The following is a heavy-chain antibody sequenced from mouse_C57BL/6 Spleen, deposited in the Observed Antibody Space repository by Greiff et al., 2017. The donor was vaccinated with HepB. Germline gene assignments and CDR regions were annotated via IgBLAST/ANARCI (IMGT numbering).Heavy chain of an antibody. Sequence: VQLQQSGAELVRPGSSVKLSCKASGYTFTSYWMDWVKQRPGQGLEWIGNIYPSDSETHYNQKFKDKATLTVDKSSSTAYMQLSSLTSEDSAVYYCARSESNYAFDYWGQGTTLTVSS. D-gene: IGHD2-5*01. V-gene: IGHV1-61*01. CDR3: ARSESNYAFDY. CDR2: IYPSDSET. CDR1: GYTFTSYW. J-gene: IGHJ2*01.